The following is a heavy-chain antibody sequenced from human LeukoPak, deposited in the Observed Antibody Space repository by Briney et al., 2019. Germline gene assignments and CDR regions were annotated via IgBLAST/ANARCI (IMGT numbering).Heavy chain of an antibody. V-gene: IGHV3-74*01. D-gene: IGHD4-17*01. CDR2: IKTDGTIT. J-gene: IGHJ4*02. CDR1: GFTFSNYW. CDR3: ARDRTTVTVFDY. Sequence: GGSLRLSCVASGFTFSNYWMHWVRQAPGKGLEWVSRIKTDGTITSSADSVEGRFTISRDNAKNTLYLQVNSLRAEDTAVYYCARDRTTVTVFDYWGQGILVTVSS.